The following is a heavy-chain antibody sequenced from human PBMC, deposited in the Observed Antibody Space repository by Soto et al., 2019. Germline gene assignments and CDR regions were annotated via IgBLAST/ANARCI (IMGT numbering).Heavy chain of an antibody. CDR2: ISNGGDYI. V-gene: IGHV3-23*01. CDR3: AKDAGPVGTNDWYFYV. Sequence: EVQLLESGGGLVQPGGSLRLSCAASGYKFSNYAMTWVRQAPGKGLEWVSGISNGGDYIYYADAVKGRVTISRDRSTSTLYLQMNGLPADDTAVYYCAKDAGPVGTNDWYFYVWGRGTLVTVSP. D-gene: IGHD1-26*01. J-gene: IGHJ2*01. CDR1: GYKFSNYA.